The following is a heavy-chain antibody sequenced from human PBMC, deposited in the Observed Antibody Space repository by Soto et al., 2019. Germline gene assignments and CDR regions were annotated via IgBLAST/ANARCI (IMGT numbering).Heavy chain of an antibody. CDR3: ARNTLGVDTDMVPGTFDI. V-gene: IGHV5-51*01. J-gene: IGHJ3*02. D-gene: IGHD5-18*01. Sequence: GESLKISCKGSGYRFTNYWIAWVRQMPGKGLEWMGIIYPDDSDIRYSPSFQGQVTISADKSISTAYLQWSSLRASDTAMFYCARNTLGVDTDMVPGTFDIWVQGTMVTVSS. CDR2: IYPDDSDI. CDR1: GYRFTNYW.